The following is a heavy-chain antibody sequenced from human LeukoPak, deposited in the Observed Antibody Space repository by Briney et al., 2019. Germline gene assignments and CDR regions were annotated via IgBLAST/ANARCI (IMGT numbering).Heavy chain of an antibody. J-gene: IGHJ5*02. V-gene: IGHV3-30-3*01. CDR2: ISYDGSNK. D-gene: IGHD6-19*01. CDR1: GFTLSSHA. CDR3: ARDDGGKYSSGWMSNWFDP. Sequence: GGSLRLSCAASGFTLSSHAMPWVRQAPGKGLEWVAVISYDGSNKYYADSVKGRFSISRDNSKNTLYMQMNSLTTEDTALYFCARDDGGKYSSGWMSNWFDPWGQGTLVTVSS.